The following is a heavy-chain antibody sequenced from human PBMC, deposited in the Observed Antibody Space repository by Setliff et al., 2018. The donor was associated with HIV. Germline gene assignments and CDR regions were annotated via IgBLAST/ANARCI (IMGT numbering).Heavy chain of an antibody. D-gene: IGHD2-2*01. Sequence: SETLSLTCTVSGDSFSSYYWSWIRQPAGKGLEWIGHIYSSGITNYNPSLKSRVTMSVDTPKKQFSLKLSSVTAADTAVYYCARDLVVVPAAGHMDSYYMDVWGKGATVTVSS. CDR2: IYSSGIT. CDR1: GDSFSSYY. V-gene: IGHV4-4*07. CDR3: ARDLVVVPAAGHMDSYYMDV. J-gene: IGHJ6*03.